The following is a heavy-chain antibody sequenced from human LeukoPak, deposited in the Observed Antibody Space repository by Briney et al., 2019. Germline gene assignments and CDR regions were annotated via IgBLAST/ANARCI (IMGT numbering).Heavy chain of an antibody. Sequence: GGSLRLSCVASGFTIDDYGMHWVRQTPGKSLEGVSFINWNGDVTYYADSVRGRFTISRDNGKTSVYLQMDSLTTDDNALYYCAKDTHGYSNYFDHWGQGTRVTVSS. CDR2: INWNGDVT. D-gene: IGHD2-15*01. J-gene: IGHJ4*02. V-gene: IGHV3-43*01. CDR1: GFTIDDYG. CDR3: AKDTHGYSNYFDH.